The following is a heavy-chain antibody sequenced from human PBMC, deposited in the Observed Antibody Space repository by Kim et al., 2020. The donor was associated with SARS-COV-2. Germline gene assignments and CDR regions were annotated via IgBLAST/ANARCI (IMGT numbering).Heavy chain of an antibody. D-gene: IGHD6-19*01. CDR2: ISSSSSYI. V-gene: IGHV3-21*01. Sequence: GGSLRLSCAASGFTFSSYSMNWVRQAPGKGLEWVSSISSSSSYIYYADSVKGRFTISRDNAKNSLYLQMNSLRAEDTAVYYCARHIAVAGSYFDYWGQGTLVTVSS. CDR1: GFTFSSYS. J-gene: IGHJ4*02. CDR3: ARHIAVAGSYFDY.